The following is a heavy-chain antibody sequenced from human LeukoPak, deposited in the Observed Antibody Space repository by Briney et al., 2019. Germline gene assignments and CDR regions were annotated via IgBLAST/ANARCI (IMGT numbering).Heavy chain of an antibody. Sequence: ASVKVSCKASGYTFTSYAISWVRQAPGQGLEWMGGIIPIFGTANYAQKFQGRVTITADESTSTAYMELSSLRSEDTAVYYCARYSSSCKWFDPWGQGTLVTVSS. CDR2: IIPIFGTA. D-gene: IGHD6-13*01. J-gene: IGHJ5*02. CDR1: GYTFTSYA. V-gene: IGHV1-69*13. CDR3: ARYSSSCKWFDP.